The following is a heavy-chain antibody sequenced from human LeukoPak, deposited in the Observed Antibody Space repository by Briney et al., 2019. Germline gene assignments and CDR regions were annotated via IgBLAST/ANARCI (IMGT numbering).Heavy chain of an antibody. Sequence: GESLKISCKGSGYSFSSYWIGWVRQMPGKGLEWMGIIYPGDPDTRCSPSFQGQVTISAAKSISTAYLQWSSLKASDTAMYYCARRDGSSWSFDYWGQGTLVTVSS. D-gene: IGHD6-13*01. CDR3: ARRDGSSWSFDY. CDR1: GYSFSSYW. CDR2: IYPGDPDT. J-gene: IGHJ4*02. V-gene: IGHV5-51*01.